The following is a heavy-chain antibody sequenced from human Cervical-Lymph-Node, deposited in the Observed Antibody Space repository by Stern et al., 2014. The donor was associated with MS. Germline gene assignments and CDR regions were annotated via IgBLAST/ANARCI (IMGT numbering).Heavy chain of an antibody. CDR2: IYPDDSDI. V-gene: IGHV5-51*01. CDR3: ARHPPRRKWDDTNYGMDV. CDR1: GYTFTNNW. D-gene: IGHD1-1*01. Sequence: EVQLVESGAEVKKPGESLKISCKGSGYTFTNNWIAWVRQMPGKGLEWMGIIYPDDSDISYSPSFQGQVTISADKSISTAYLQWSSLKAADSAVYYCARHPPRRKWDDTNYGMDVWGQGTTVTVSS. J-gene: IGHJ6*02.